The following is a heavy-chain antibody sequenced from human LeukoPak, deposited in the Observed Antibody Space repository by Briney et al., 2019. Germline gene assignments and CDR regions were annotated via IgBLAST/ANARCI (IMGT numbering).Heavy chain of an antibody. J-gene: IGHJ3*02. Sequence: SVKVSCKASGGTFSSYAISWVRQAPGQGLEWMGRIIPILGIANYAQKFQGRVTITADKSTSTAYMELSSLRSEDTAVYYCARDVADYYDSSGYYPGAFDIWGQGTMVTVSS. V-gene: IGHV1-69*04. D-gene: IGHD3-22*01. CDR3: ARDVADYYDSSGYYPGAFDI. CDR2: IIPILGIA. CDR1: GGTFSSYA.